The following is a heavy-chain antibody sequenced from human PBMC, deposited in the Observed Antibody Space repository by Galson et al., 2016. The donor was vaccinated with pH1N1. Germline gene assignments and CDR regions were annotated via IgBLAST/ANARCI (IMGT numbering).Heavy chain of an antibody. Sequence: SVKVSCKASGGIFNSYAFSWVRQAPGQGLEWMGGTIPIFGTPNYAQKFQGRVTITADGSTTTSYMELTSLKSEDTAVYYCARPNTNNPYYSYGLDVWGQGTTVIVSS. J-gene: IGHJ6*02. D-gene: IGHD1/OR15-1a*01. CDR3: ARPNTNNPYYSYGLDV. CDR2: TIPIFGTP. V-gene: IGHV1-69*13. CDR1: GGIFNSYA.